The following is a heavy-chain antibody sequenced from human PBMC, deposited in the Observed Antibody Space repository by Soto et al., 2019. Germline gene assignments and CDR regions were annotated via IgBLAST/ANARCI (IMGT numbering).Heavy chain of an antibody. Sequence: SETLSLTCTVSGGSISSGDYYWSWIRQPPGKGLEWIGYIYYSGSTYYNPSLKSRVTISVDTSKNQFSLKLSSVTAADTAVYYCASSAAMWYYFDYWGQGTLVTVSS. CDR3: ASSAAMWYYFDY. V-gene: IGHV4-30-4*01. CDR2: IYYSGST. CDR1: GGSISSGDYY. D-gene: IGHD2-2*01. J-gene: IGHJ4*02.